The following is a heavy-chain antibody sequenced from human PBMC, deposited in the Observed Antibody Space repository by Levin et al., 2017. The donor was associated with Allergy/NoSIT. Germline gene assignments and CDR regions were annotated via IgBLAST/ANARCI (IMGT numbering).Heavy chain of an antibody. Sequence: GGSLRLSCKASGSTFTNNWIGWVRQMPGKGLEWMGIIYPGDSDTRYSPSFQGQVTISAAKSIGTSYLQWSSLKASDSGVYYCARRRSTSAISHSFDVWGQGTRVTVTS. CDR3: ARRRSTSAISHSFDV. V-gene: IGHV5-51*01. CDR1: GSTFTNNW. D-gene: IGHD2-2*01. CDR2: IYPGDSDT. J-gene: IGHJ3*01.